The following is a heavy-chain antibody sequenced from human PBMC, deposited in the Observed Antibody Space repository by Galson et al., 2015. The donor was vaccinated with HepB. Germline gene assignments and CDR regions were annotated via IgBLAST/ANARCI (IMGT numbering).Heavy chain of an antibody. CDR2: VSYDGNLD. J-gene: IGHJ4*02. CDR1: GFTFSHYG. V-gene: IGHV3-30*18. Sequence: SLRLSCAASGFTFSHYGMHWVRQAPGKGLEWVTVVSYDGNLDHYAESVKGRFTISRDNSRNTLYLQMNSLRAEDTAVYFCAKGYDSTGDYSFDYWGQGTLVTVSA. CDR3: AKGYDSTGDYSFDY. D-gene: IGHD2-8*02.